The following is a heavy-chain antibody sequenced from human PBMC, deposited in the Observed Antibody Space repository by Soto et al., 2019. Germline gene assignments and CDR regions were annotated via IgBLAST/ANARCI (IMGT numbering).Heavy chain of an antibody. CDR3: ARDKITGLFDY. D-gene: IGHD2-8*02. CDR1: GGSFRGFC. J-gene: IGHJ4*02. Sequence: SETLSITCAVDGGSFRGFCWTWIRQPPGTGLEWIGEINHSGSTNYNPSLKSRVTISVDTSKNQFSLKLTSVTAADTAVYYCARDKITGLFDYWGQGTLVTVSS. V-gene: IGHV4-34*01. CDR2: INHSGST.